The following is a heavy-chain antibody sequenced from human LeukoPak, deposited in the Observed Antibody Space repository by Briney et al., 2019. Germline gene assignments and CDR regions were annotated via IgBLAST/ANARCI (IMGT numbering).Heavy chain of an antibody. CDR1: GYTFTGYY. V-gene: IGHV1-2*02. Sequence: ASVKVSCKASGYTFTGYYIHWVRHAPAQGLEWMGWINPNSGGTNYAQRFQGRVTMTRDTSISTAYMELSRLSSDDTAVYYCARFSALWSGSSFYYFDYWGQGTLVTVSS. J-gene: IGHJ4*02. CDR2: INPNSGGT. D-gene: IGHD3-3*01. CDR3: ARFSALWSGSSFYYFDY.